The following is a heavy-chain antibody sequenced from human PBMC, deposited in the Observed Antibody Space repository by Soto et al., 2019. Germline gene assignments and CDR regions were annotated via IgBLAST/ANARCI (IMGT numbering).Heavy chain of an antibody. CDR3: YYYYYGMDV. Sequence: GASVKVSCKASGYTFTSYDIKWVRQATGQGLEWMGWMNPNSGNTGYAQKFQGRVTMTRNTSISTAYMELSSMRSEDTAVYDGYYYYYGMDVWGQGTTVTVSS. J-gene: IGHJ6*02. CDR1: GYTFTSYD. CDR2: MNPNSGNT. V-gene: IGHV1-8*01.